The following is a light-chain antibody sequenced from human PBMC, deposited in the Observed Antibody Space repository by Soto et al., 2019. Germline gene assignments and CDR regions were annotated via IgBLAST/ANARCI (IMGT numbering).Light chain of an antibody. CDR2: EVS. CDR3: SSYKSANRDYV. CDR1: SSDVGGYTS. J-gene: IGLJ1*01. Sequence: QSVLTQPASVSGSPGQSITISCTGTSSDVGGYTSVSWYQQHPGKAPKLIIYEVSNRPPGISTRFSGCKPARPASLTTSGLQAEDEAHYYCSSYKSANRDYVFATGPNVTLL. V-gene: IGLV2-14*01.